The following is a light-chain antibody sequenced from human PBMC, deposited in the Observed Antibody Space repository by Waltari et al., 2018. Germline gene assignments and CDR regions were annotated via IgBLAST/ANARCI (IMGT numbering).Light chain of an antibody. J-gene: IGLJ3*02. V-gene: IGLV1-47*01. Sequence: QSVLTQPPSASGTPGQRVSMSCSGGGSHISTNHVMWYQHLPGTAPRLPVFRDNERPSGVPDRFSGSKSGTSASLAISGLRSEDEADYYCAVWDDRLSGWVFGGGTKLTVL. CDR3: AVWDDRLSGWV. CDR2: RDN. CDR1: GSHISTNH.